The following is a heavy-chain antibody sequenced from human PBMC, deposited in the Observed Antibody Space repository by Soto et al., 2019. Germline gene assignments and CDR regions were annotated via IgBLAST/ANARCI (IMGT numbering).Heavy chain of an antibody. CDR3: ARDYDFWSGSFDY. V-gene: IGHV3-21*01. CDR2: IGGSGGYI. Sequence: GGSLRLSCAVSGFTFSSYSMNWVRQAPGKGLEWVSSIGGSGGYIYYADSVKGRFTISRDNAKNSLYLQMNSLRAEDTAVYYCARDYDFWSGSFDYWGQGTLVTVSS. J-gene: IGHJ4*02. CDR1: GFTFSSYS. D-gene: IGHD3-3*01.